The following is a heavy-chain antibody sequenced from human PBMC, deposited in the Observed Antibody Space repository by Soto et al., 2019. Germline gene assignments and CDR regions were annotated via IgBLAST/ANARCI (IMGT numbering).Heavy chain of an antibody. CDR1: GDSITSNSYF. CDR2: IYYSGTT. CDR3: ARHVSVDYFDY. Sequence: QLQLQESGPGLVKPSETLSLTCTVSGDSITSNSYFWAWSRQPPGKGLEWIGSIYYSGTTYYNPSLKSRVTKSGDRSKNHFSLKLSSVTAADTAVYYWARHVSVDYFDYWGQGALVTVSS. J-gene: IGHJ4*02. V-gene: IGHV4-39*01.